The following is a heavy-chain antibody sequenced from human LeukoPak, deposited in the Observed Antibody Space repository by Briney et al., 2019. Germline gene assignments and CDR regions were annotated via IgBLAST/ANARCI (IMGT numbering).Heavy chain of an antibody. CDR2: ISTSSSYI. D-gene: IGHD3-22*01. CDR3: ARGFEVIADSSGYDY. V-gene: IGHV3-21*01. Sequence: GGSLRLSCAASGFTFSNYNMNWVRQAPGKGLQWVSSISTSSSYIYYADSVKGRFTISRDNAKKSLYLEMNSLRAEDTAVYYCARGFEVIADSSGYDYWGQGILVTVSS. CDR1: GFTFSNYN. J-gene: IGHJ4*02.